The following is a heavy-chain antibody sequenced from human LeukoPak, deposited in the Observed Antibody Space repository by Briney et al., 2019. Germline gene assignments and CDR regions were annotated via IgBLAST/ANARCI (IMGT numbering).Heavy chain of an antibody. Sequence: GGSLRLSCAASGFTFSKYWMLWVRQAPGKGLESVSRINTDGTVTTYADSVKGRFTVSRDNADDTMFLQMNSVRDEDAAVYYCATKQWLAPPPDSWGQGTPVTVSS. D-gene: IGHD6-19*01. V-gene: IGHV3-74*01. J-gene: IGHJ4*02. CDR2: INTDGTVT. CDR1: GFTFSKYW. CDR3: ATKQWLAPPPDS.